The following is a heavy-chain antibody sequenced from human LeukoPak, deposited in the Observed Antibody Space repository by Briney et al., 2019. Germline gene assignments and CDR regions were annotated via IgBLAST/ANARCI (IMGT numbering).Heavy chain of an antibody. CDR3: ATGARQVSGIVSARDY. J-gene: IGHJ4*02. CDR1: GFTFSSYA. V-gene: IGHV3-23*01. D-gene: IGHD6-13*01. Sequence: GGSLRLSCAASGFTFSSYAMSWVRQAPGKGLEWVSAISGSGDSTYYADPVKGRFTISRDNSKNMLYLQMSSLRAEDTAVYYCATGARQVSGIVSARDYWGQGTLVTVSS. CDR2: ISGSGDST.